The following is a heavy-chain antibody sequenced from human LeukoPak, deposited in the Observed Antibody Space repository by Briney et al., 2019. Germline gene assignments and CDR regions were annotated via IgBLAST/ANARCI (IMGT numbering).Heavy chain of an antibody. CDR3: ARESGDYYDSSGYQYYFDY. Sequence: GGSLRLSCAASGFTVSSNYMSWVRQAPGKGLEWVSVIYSGGSTYYADSVKGRFTIFRDNSKNTLYLQMNSLRAEDTAVYYCARESGDYYDSSGYQYYFDYWGQGTLVTVSS. CDR2: IYSGGST. D-gene: IGHD3-22*01. CDR1: GFTVSSNY. V-gene: IGHV3-66*01. J-gene: IGHJ4*02.